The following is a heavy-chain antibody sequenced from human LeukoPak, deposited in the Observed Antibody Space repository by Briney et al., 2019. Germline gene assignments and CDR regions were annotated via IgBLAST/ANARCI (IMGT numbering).Heavy chain of an antibody. D-gene: IGHD5-12*01. CDR3: ARERWDLINGIYKKYGLDV. J-gene: IGHJ6*02. V-gene: IGHV3-7*03. CDR1: GFTFSDYW. CDR2: IKQDGSET. Sequence: SGGSLRLSREASGFTFSDYWMSWVRQAPGKGPEWVAEIKQDGSETGYVDSVKGRFIISRDNAKNSMCLQINSLRAEDTAVYYCARERWDLINGIYKKYGLDVWGQGTTVTVSS.